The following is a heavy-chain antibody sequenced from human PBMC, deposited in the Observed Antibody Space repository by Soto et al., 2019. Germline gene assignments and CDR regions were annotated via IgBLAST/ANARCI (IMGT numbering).Heavy chain of an antibody. V-gene: IGHV4-34*01. CDR3: ARERTELGIWGSYRGAFDI. Sequence: PSETLSLSCAVYGGSFSGYYWSWIRQPPGKGLEWIGEINHSGSTNYNPSLKSRVTISVDTSKNQFSLKLSSVTAADTAVYYCARERTELGIWGSYRGAFDIWGQGTMVTVSS. D-gene: IGHD3-16*02. CDR2: INHSGST. CDR1: GGSFSGYY. J-gene: IGHJ3*02.